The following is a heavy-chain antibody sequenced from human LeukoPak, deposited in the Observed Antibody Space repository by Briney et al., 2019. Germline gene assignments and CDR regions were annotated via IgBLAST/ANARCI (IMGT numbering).Heavy chain of an antibody. J-gene: IGHJ4*02. V-gene: IGHV3-20*04. Sequence: GESLRLSCAASGFTFDDYGMSWVRQAPGKGLEWVSGINWNGGSTGYADSVKGRFTISRDNAKNSLYLQMNSLRAEDTALYYCARRGYSGYADPFDYWGQGTLVTVSS. CDR1: GFTFDDYG. D-gene: IGHD5-12*01. CDR3: ARRGYSGYADPFDY. CDR2: INWNGGST.